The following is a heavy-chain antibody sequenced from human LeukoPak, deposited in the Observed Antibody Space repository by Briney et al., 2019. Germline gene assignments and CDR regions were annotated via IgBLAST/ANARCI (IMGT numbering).Heavy chain of an antibody. J-gene: IGHJ6*02. D-gene: IGHD3-3*01. CDR2: ISYDGSKK. Sequence: GGSLRLSCAASGFTFSSYGMHWVRQAPGKGLEWVAIISYDGSKKYYSDSVKGRFTISRDNSKNTLYLQTNSLRAEDTAVYYCAKDQVRFFPVGMDVWGQGTTVTVSS. V-gene: IGHV3-30*18. CDR3: AKDQVRFFPVGMDV. CDR1: GFTFSSYG.